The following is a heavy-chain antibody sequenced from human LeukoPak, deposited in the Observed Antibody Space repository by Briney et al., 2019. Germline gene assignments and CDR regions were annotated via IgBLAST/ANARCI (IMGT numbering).Heavy chain of an antibody. CDR1: GFTFSSYS. D-gene: IGHD1-14*01. CDR3: ARLTGTSSPGVDY. V-gene: IGHV3-74*01. Sequence: TGGSLRLSCAASGFTFSSYSMHWVRQAPGKGLVWVSGIDADGSATVYADSVKGRSTISRDNAKNTVFLQMNSLTAEDTAVYFCARLTGTSSPGVDYWGQGTLVTVSS. CDR2: IDADGSAT. J-gene: IGHJ4*02.